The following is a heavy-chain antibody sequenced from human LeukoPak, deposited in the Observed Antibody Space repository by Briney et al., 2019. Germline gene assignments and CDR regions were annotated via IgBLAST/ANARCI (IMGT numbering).Heavy chain of an antibody. D-gene: IGHD5-18*01. Sequence: SETLSLTCTVSGGSISSRSYYWGWIRQPPGKGLEWLGNIYYIGSTYYHASLKSRVTISVDKSENQFSLKLKSVTAADTAVYYCARQVYNYGHLPYYFDYWGQGTLVTVSS. CDR1: GGSISSRSYY. J-gene: IGHJ4*02. V-gene: IGHV4-39*01. CDR3: ARQVYNYGHLPYYFDY. CDR2: IYYIGST.